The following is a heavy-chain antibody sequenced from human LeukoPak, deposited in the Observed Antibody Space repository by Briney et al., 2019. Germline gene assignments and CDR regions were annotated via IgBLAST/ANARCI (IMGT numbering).Heavy chain of an antibody. Sequence: SVKVSCKASGGTFSSYAINWVRQAPGQGLEWMGGIIPIFGATTYAQRLQDRVTIIADESTSTAYMELSSLRSEDTAMYYCARDTVAVAGTFDYWGQGTLVTVSS. CDR3: ARDTVAVAGTFDY. V-gene: IGHV1-69*13. J-gene: IGHJ4*02. D-gene: IGHD6-19*01. CDR1: GGTFSSYA. CDR2: IIPIFGAT.